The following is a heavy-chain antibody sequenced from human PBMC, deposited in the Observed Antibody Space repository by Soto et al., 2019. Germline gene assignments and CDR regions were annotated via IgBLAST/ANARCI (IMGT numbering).Heavy chain of an antibody. V-gene: IGHV3-48*02. CDR1: GFTFSSYS. J-gene: IGHJ3*02. CDR2: ISSSSSTI. CDR3: ARGLTMIVVVPGAFDI. Sequence: PGGSLRLSCAASGFTFSSYSMNWVRQAPGKGLEWVSYISSSSSTIYYADSVKGRFTISRDNAKNSLYLQMNSLRDEDTAVYYCARGLTMIVVVPGAFDIWGQGTMVTASS. D-gene: IGHD3-22*01.